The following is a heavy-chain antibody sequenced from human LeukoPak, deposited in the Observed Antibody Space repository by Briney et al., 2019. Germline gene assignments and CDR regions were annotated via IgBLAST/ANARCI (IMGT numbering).Heavy chain of an antibody. CDR3: AAVAGTGGEAFDI. CDR2: INPSGGST. J-gene: IGHJ3*02. D-gene: IGHD6-19*01. V-gene: IGHV1-46*01. Sequence: ASVKVSCKASGYTFTSYYMHWVRQAPGQGLECMGIINPSGGSTSYAQKFQGRVTMTRDMSTSTVYMELSSLRSEDTAVYYCAAVAGTGGEAFDIWGQGTMVTVSS. CDR1: GYTFTSYY.